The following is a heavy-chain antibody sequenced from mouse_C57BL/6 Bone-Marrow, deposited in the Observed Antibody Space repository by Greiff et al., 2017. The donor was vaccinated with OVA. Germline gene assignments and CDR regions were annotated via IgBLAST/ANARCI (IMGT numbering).Heavy chain of an antibody. CDR1: GYAFSNYW. V-gene: IGHV1-80*01. CDR3: ARPVVGGDFDY. J-gene: IGHJ2*01. Sequence: QVQLKQSGAELVKPGASVKISCKASGYAFSNYWMNWVKQRPGKGLEWIGQIFPGDGDTNYNGKFKGKATLTADKPSSTAYMQLSSLTSEDSAVYYCARPVVGGDFDYWGQGTTLTVSS. CDR2: IFPGDGDT. D-gene: IGHD1-1*01.